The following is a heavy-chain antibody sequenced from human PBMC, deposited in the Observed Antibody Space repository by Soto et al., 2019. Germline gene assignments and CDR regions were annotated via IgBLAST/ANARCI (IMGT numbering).Heavy chain of an antibody. CDR2: MNPNSGNT. CDR3: ARFGRPSGQITMVRGVIIAYDY. D-gene: IGHD3-10*01. J-gene: IGHJ4*02. V-gene: IGHV1-8*01. Sequence: QVQLVQSGAEVKKPGASVKVSCKASGYTFTSYDINWVRQATGQGLEWMGWMNPNSGNTGYAQKFQGRVTMTMNTSISTAYMELSSLRSEDTAVYYCARFGRPSGQITMVRGVIIAYDYWGQGTLVTVSS. CDR1: GYTFTSYD.